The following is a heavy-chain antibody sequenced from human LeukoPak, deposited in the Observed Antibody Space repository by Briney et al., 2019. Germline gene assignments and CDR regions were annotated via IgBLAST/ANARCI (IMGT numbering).Heavy chain of an antibody. D-gene: IGHD6-19*01. J-gene: IGHJ4*02. V-gene: IGHV4-59*08. Sequence: PSETLLLTFTVPSGHISSYYWSWIRQPPGKGQERIGYIIYRGSTNYNSSLESRVTISVDPAKNQCSLKLSSVTAADTALYYCARVRAVAGRGYLDYWGQGNLVTVSS. CDR2: IIYRGST. CDR1: SGHISSYY. CDR3: ARVRAVAGRGYLDY.